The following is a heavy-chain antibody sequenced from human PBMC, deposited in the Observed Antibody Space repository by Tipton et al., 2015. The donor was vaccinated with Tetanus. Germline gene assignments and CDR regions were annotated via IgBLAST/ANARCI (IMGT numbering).Heavy chain of an antibody. V-gene: IGHV4-31*03. CDR1: GGSISSGGYY. D-gene: IGHD3-9*01. CDR2: IYYSGST. Sequence: TLSLTCTVSGGSISSGGYYWSWIRQHPGKGLEWIGYIYYSGSTYYNPSLKSRVTISVDTSKNQFSLKPSSVTAADTAVYYCARDRYYDILTGYYGVGVDRLYGMDVWGQGTTVTVSS. J-gene: IGHJ6*02. CDR3: ARDRYYDILTGYYGVGVDRLYGMDV.